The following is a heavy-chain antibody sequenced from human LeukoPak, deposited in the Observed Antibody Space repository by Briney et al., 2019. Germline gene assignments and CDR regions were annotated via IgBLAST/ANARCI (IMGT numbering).Heavy chain of an antibody. CDR1: GFTFSSYW. V-gene: IGHV3-7*01. J-gene: IGHJ3*01. CDR2: IKQDGREK. Sequence: GGSLRLSCAASGFTFSSYWMSWVRQAPGKGREWVANIKQDGREKYYVDSVKGRFTISRDNSKNSLYLQMNSLRAEDTAVYYCARWEQQWLVRRAFDLWGQGTLVTVSS. D-gene: IGHD6-19*01. CDR3: ARWEQQWLVRRAFDL.